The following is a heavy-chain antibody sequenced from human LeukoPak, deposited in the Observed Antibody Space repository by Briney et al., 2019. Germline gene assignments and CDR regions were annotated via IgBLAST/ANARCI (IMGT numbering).Heavy chain of an antibody. D-gene: IGHD3-22*01. J-gene: IGHJ4*02. CDR2: INPNSGDT. CDR1: GYTFTTYE. Sequence: GASVKVSCKASGYTFTTYEIDWVRQAPGQGLEWMGWINPNSGDTGYAQKFQGRVTMTRDASITTAYMELSSLISEDTAVYYCARGLTYYYDSSGYYYRDYWGQGTLVTVSS. CDR3: ARGLTYYYDSSGYYYRDY. V-gene: IGHV1-8*01.